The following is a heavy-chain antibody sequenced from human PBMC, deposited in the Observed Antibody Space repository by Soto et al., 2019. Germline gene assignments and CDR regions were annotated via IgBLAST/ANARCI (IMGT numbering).Heavy chain of an antibody. Sequence: PGGSLRLSCAASGFTFSSYSMNWVRQAPGKGLEWVSSISSSSSYIYYADSVKGRFTISRDNAKNSLYLQMNSLRAEDTAVYYCARDDSYCGGDCYSNRNTFDIWGQGTMVTVSS. V-gene: IGHV3-21*01. D-gene: IGHD2-21*02. J-gene: IGHJ3*02. CDR2: ISSSSSYI. CDR1: GFTFSSYS. CDR3: ARDDSYCGGDCYSNRNTFDI.